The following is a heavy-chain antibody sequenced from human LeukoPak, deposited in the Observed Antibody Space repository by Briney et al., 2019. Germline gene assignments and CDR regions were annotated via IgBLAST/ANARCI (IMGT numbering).Heavy chain of an antibody. V-gene: IGHV3-7*01. Sequence: GGSLRLSCGVWGFTFTDYWVNWVRQAPGKGPEWVASIRQDGSEKTYVDSVKGRFTISRDNTKNSLSLQLNGLRAEDTAVYYCARDGTAAGLYFDLWGQGTLVTVSS. J-gene: IGHJ4*01. CDR2: IRQDGSEK. CDR1: GFTFTDYW. D-gene: IGHD6-13*01. CDR3: ARDGTAAGLYFDL.